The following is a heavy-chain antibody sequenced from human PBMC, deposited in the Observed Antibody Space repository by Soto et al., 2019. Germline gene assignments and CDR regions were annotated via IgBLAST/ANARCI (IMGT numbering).Heavy chain of an antibody. J-gene: IGHJ3*02. D-gene: IGHD3-16*01. V-gene: IGHV4-34*01. CDR2: INHSGST. CDR1: GGSFSGYY. Sequence: QVQLQQWGAGLLKPSETLSLTCAVYGGSFSGYYWSWIRQPPGKGLEWIGEINHSGSTNYNPSLKSRVTISVDTAKNQVSLKLSSVTAADTAVYYCARGRAGGTKKRAFDIWGQGTMVTVSS. CDR3: ARGRAGGTKKRAFDI.